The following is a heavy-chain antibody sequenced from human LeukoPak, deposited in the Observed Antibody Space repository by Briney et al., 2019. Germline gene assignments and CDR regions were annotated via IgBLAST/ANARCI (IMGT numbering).Heavy chain of an antibody. D-gene: IGHD3-3*01. CDR2: INHSGST. Sequence: SSETLSLTCAVYGGSFSGYYWSWIRQPPGKGLEWIGEINHSGSTNYNPSLKSRVTISVDTSKNQFSLKLSSVTAADTAVYYCARLEIFGVVIHAFDYWGQGTLVTVSS. J-gene: IGHJ4*02. CDR1: GGSFSGYY. V-gene: IGHV4-34*01. CDR3: ARLEIFGVVIHAFDY.